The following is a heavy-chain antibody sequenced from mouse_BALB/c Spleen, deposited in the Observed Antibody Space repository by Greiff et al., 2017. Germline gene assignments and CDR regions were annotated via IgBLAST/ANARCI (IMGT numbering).Heavy chain of an antibody. CDR2: ISYSGST. J-gene: IGHJ4*01. CDR3: ARSQSSHYYGSSYDAMDY. Sequence: EVKLMESGPSLVKPSQTLSLTCSVTGDSITSGYWNWIRKFPGNKLEYMGYISYSGSTYYNPSLKSRISITRDTSKNQYYLQLNSVTTEDTATYYCARSQSSHYYGSSYDAMDYWGQGTSVTVSS. D-gene: IGHD1-1*01. V-gene: IGHV3-8*02. CDR1: GDSITSGY.